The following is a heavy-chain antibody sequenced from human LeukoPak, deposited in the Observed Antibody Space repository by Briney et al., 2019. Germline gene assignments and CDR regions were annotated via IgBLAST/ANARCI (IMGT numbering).Heavy chain of an antibody. J-gene: IGHJ6*02. D-gene: IGHD6-13*01. CDR1: GGSISSYY. V-gene: IGHV4-59*01. CDR3: AKAIAAAGDGMDV. Sequence: SETLSLTCTVSGGSISSYYWSWIRQPPGKGLEWIGYIYYSGSTSYNPSLKSRVTISVDTSKNQFSLKLSSVTAADTAVYYCAKAIAAAGDGMDVWGQGTTVTVSS. CDR2: IYYSGST.